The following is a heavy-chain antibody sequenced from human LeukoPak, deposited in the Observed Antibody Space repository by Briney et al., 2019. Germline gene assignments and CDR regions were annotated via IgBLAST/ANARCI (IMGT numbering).Heavy chain of an antibody. V-gene: IGHV3-23*01. J-gene: IGHJ4*02. CDR1: GFILTRCA. CDR3: ARHDGSSFIYYIDH. D-gene: IGHD1-26*01. CDR2: VSNSGYNT. Sequence: GGSLRLSCAPSGFILTRCAMSCVRHAPGEGLEWVSTVSNSGYNTLYADSVKGRFTISRDISQNTLHLQMSSLRAEDTALYYCARHDGSSFIYYIDHWGQGALVTVSS.